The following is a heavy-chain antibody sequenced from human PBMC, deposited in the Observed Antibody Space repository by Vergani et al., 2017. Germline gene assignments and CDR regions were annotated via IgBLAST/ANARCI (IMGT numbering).Heavy chain of an antibody. J-gene: IGHJ4*02. Sequence: QVQLQESGPGLVKTSQTLSLTCAVSGASIMKRGGYYWTWIRQPAGKGLEWIGRIYYTGSTNYNPTLGSRVTMSVDTSKNQFSLNLRSVSAADTAVYFCARADFSTNGYGQSFNVDCWGPGALVTVSS. D-gene: IGHD6-13*01. CDR2: IYYTGST. CDR3: ARADFSTNGYGQSFNVDC. V-gene: IGHV4-61*02. CDR1: GASIMKRGGYY.